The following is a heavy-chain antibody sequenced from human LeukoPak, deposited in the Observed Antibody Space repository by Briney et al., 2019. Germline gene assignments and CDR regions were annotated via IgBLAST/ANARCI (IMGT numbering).Heavy chain of an antibody. Sequence: ASVKVSCKASGYTFTGYYMHWVRQAPGQGLEWMGWINPNSGGTNYAQKLQGRVTMTTDTSTSTAYMELRSLRSDDTAVYYCARAPVGAANEMDSWGQGTLVTLSS. J-gene: IGHJ4*02. CDR3: ARAPVGAANEMDS. CDR2: INPNSGGT. D-gene: IGHD1-26*01. CDR1: GYTFTGYY. V-gene: IGHV1-2*02.